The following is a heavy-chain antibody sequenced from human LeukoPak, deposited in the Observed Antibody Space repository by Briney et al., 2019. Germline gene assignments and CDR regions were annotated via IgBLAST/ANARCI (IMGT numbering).Heavy chain of an antibody. Sequence: ASVKVSCKASGYTFTGYYMHWVRQAPGQGLEWMGRINPNSGDPNYPQKFQGRVTMTRDTPISTAYMEMSSLTSDDTAVYYCARSARHCNNGVCFTDYYIDLWGKGTTVIVSS. CDR1: GYTFTGYY. V-gene: IGHV1-2*06. J-gene: IGHJ6*03. D-gene: IGHD2-8*01. CDR2: INPNSGDP. CDR3: ARSARHCNNGVCFTDYYIDL.